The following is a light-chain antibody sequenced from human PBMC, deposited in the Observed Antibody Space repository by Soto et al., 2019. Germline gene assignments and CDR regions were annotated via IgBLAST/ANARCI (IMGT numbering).Light chain of an antibody. Sequence: EIVLTQSPGTLSLSPGERATLSCRASQSFSSIYLAWYQQKPGQAPRLLIYGASSRATGIPDRFSGSGSGTDFSLTISRLEPEDCAVYYCQQYGSSVYTFGQGTKLEI. CDR2: GAS. J-gene: IGKJ2*01. V-gene: IGKV3-20*01. CDR1: QSFSSIY. CDR3: QQYGSSVYT.